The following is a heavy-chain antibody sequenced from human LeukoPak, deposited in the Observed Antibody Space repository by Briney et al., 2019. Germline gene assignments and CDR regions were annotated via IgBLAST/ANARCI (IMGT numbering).Heavy chain of an antibody. Sequence: GASVKVSCKTSGGTFSDYAISWVRQAPGQGLEWMGRSIPTFGIANYAQKFQDRVTMTAGKSTNTAYMELSSLRSEDTAVYYCARGPGYSCDYWGQGTLVTVSS. CDR1: GGTFSDYA. CDR3: ARGPGYSCDY. J-gene: IGHJ4*02. D-gene: IGHD5-18*01. V-gene: IGHV1-69*04. CDR2: SIPTFGIA.